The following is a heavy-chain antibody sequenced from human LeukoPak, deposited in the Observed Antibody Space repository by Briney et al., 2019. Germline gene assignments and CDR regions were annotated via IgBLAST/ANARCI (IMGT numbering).Heavy chain of an antibody. CDR1: GCTFTSYD. D-gene: IGHD3-16*01. CDR3: ARGRLRVPRSFDP. CDR2: MNPNSGNT. J-gene: IGHJ5*02. Sequence: ASVKVSCKASGCTFTSYDINWVRQATGQGLEWMGWMNPNSGNTGYAQKFQGRVTITRNTSISTAYMELSSLRSEDTAVYYCARGRLRVPRSFDPWGQGTLVTVSS. V-gene: IGHV1-8*03.